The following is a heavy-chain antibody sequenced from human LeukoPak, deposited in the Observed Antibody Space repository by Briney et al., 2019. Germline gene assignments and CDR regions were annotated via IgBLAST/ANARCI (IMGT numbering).Heavy chain of an antibody. V-gene: IGHV3-30*18. Sequence: GGSLRLSCAASGFSFSTYGMHWVRQAPGKGLEWVAVISSDGSTQYYADSVKGRFTISRDNSKNTLYLQMNGLRAEDTAVYYCAKDRAYLGSYWGQGTLVTVSS. CDR2: ISSDGSTQ. D-gene: IGHD1-26*01. J-gene: IGHJ4*02. CDR1: GFSFSTYG. CDR3: AKDRAYLGSY.